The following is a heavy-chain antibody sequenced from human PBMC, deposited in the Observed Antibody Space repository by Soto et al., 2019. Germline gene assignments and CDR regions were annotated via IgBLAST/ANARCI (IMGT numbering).Heavy chain of an antibody. CDR2: IYPGDSDT. D-gene: IGHD6-25*01. V-gene: IGHV5-51*01. CDR1: GNSCTSYW. J-gene: IGHJ3*02. Sequence: PXDSLRVTWQRSGNSCTSYWGGSVLQMTGKGLEWMGIIYPGDSDTRYSPSFQGQVTISADKSISTAYLQWSSLKASDTAMYHCATYTSGDAFDIWGQGTMVTVSS. CDR3: ATYTSGDAFDI.